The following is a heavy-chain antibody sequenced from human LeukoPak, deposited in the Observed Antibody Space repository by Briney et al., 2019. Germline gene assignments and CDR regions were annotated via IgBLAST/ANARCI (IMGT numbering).Heavy chain of an antibody. CDR3: AREHSSSGWFDP. Sequence: SETLSLTCTVSGDSISSGDYYWSWICQPPGKGLEWIGYIYYSGSTYYNPSLKSRVTISVDTSKNQFSLKLSSVTAADTAVYHCAREHSSSGWFDPWGQGTLVTVSS. CDR2: IYYSGST. D-gene: IGHD5-18*01. V-gene: IGHV4-30-4*01. CDR1: GDSISSGDYY. J-gene: IGHJ5*02.